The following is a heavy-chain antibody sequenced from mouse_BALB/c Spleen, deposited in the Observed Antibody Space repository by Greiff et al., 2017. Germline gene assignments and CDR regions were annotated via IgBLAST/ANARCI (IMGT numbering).Heavy chain of an antibody. CDR3: TRGGNSWFAY. CDR1: GYTFTDYE. Sequence: QVQLKESGAELVRPGASVTLSCKASGYTFTDYEMHWVKQTPVHGLEWIGAIDPETGGTAYNQKFKGKATLTADKSSSTAYMELRSLTSEDSAVYYCTRGGNSWFAYWGQGTLVTVSA. D-gene: IGHD2-1*01. J-gene: IGHJ3*01. V-gene: IGHV1-15*01. CDR2: IDPETGGT.